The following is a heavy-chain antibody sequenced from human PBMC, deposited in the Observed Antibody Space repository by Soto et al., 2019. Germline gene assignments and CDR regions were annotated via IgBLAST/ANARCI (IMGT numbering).Heavy chain of an antibody. CDR2: INSDGSST. CDR3: ARDRDTAMVPYFDY. Sequence: GGSLRLSCAASGFTFSSYWMHWVRQAPGKGLVWVSRINSDGSSTSYADSVKGRFTISRDNAKNTLYLQMNSLRAEDTAIYYCARDRDTAMVPYFDYWGQGTLVTVSS. D-gene: IGHD5-18*01. J-gene: IGHJ4*02. CDR1: GFTFSSYW. V-gene: IGHV3-74*01.